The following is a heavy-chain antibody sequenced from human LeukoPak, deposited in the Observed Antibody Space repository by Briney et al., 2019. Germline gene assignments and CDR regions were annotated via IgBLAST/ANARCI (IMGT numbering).Heavy chain of an antibody. J-gene: IGHJ6*03. CDR3: ARGDRWLLDYYYYYMDV. V-gene: IGHV3-21*01. CDR2: ISSSSSYI. Sequence: PGGSLRLSCAASVFTFSYYAMSWVRQAPAKGLEWVSSISSSSSYIYYADAVKGRFTISRDNAKNSLYLQMNSLRAEDTAVYYCARGDRWLLDYYYYYMDVWGKGTTVTVSS. CDR1: VFTFSYYA. D-gene: IGHD5-24*01.